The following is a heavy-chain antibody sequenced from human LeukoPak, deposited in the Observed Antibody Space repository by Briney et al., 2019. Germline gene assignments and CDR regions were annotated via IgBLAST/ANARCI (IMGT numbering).Heavy chain of an antibody. V-gene: IGHV3-53*01. CDR2: IYSDGST. CDR1: GFTVSSNY. CDR3: ARELREHGVFDV. J-gene: IGHJ3*01. D-gene: IGHD1-26*01. Sequence: GGSLRLSCAASGFTVSSNYMSWVRQAPGTGLEWVSEIYSDGSTYYAASVKGRLSISRDKSKNTMYLQMNSLRAEDTAVYYCARELREHGVFDVWGQGTMVTVSS.